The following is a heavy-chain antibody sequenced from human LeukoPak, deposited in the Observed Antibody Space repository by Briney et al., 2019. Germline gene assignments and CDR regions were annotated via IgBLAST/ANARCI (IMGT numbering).Heavy chain of an antibody. CDR1: GFTFGDYA. V-gene: IGHV3-48*03. J-gene: IGHJ6*04. CDR2: ISSSGSTI. D-gene: IGHD3-10*02. CDR3: AELGITMIGGV. Sequence: GRSLRLSCTASGFTFGDYALTWVRQAPGKGLEWVSYISSSGSTIYYADSVKGRFTISRDNAKNSLYLQMNSLRAEDTAVYYCAELGITMIGGVWGKGTTVTISS.